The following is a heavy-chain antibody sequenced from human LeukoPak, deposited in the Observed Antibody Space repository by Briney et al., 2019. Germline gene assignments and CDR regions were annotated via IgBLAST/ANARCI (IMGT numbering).Heavy chain of an antibody. CDR1: GGTFSSYA. J-gene: IGHJ4*02. D-gene: IGHD5-18*01. CDR3: AKVTRYSYGSYFDY. Sequence: GASVKVSCKASGGTFSSYAISWVRQAPGQGLEWMGGIIPIFGTANYAQKFQGRVTITADESTSTAYMELSSLRSEDTAVYYCAKVTRYSYGSYFDYWGQGTLVTVSS. V-gene: IGHV1-69*13. CDR2: IIPIFGTA.